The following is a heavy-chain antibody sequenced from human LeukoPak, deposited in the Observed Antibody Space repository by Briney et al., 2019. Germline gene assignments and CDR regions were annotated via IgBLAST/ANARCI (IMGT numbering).Heavy chain of an antibody. CDR1: GGTFSSYA. Sequence: SVKVSCKASGGTFSSYAISWVRQAPGQGLEWMGGIIPIFGTANYAQKFQGRVTITADESTSTAYMELSSLRSEDTAVCYCARDLGYDFWSGQEPPDWFDPWGQGTLVTVSS. D-gene: IGHD3-3*01. CDR2: IIPIFGTA. CDR3: ARDLGYDFWSGQEPPDWFDP. V-gene: IGHV1-69*13. J-gene: IGHJ5*02.